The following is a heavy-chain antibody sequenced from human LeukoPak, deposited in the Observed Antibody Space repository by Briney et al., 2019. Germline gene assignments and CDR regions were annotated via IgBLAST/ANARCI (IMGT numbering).Heavy chain of an antibody. V-gene: IGHV3-23*01. CDR3: AKWGDFDVLTGYYVPGF. CDR1: GFTFSNYA. D-gene: IGHD3-9*01. CDR2: ITGSGGNT. Sequence: GASLRLSCAASGFTFSNYAMSWVRQAPGKGLEWVSAITGSGGNTYYADSVKGRFTISRDNSKNTLYLQMNSLRDEDTAVYYCAKWGDFDVLTGYYVPGFWGQGTLVTVSS. J-gene: IGHJ4*02.